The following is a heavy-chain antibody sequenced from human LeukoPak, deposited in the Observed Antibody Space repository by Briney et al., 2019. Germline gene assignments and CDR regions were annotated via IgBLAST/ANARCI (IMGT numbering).Heavy chain of an antibody. CDR3: ARGGLEPVDN. D-gene: IGHD1-1*01. V-gene: IGHV3-53*01. J-gene: IGHJ4*02. CDR1: GFIVSSDY. CDR2: IYSGGRT. Sequence: GGSLRLSCVASGFIVSSDYMSWVRQAPGKGLEWVSVIYSGGRTYYADSVKGRFTISRDNSKNTLYLQMNSLRAEDTAVYYCARGGLEPVDNWGQGTLVTVSS.